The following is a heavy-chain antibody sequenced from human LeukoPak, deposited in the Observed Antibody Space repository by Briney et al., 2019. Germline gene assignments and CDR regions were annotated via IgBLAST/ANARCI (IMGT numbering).Heavy chain of an antibody. V-gene: IGHV3-74*01. CDR1: GFTFSSYW. CDR2: INSDGSST. Sequence: GGSLRLSCAASGFTFSSYWMHWVRQAPGKGLVWVSLINSDGSSTSYADSVKGRFTISRDNAKNTLYLQMNSLRAEDTAVYYCARESIAADGSYYFDYWGQGTLVTVSS. D-gene: IGHD6-13*01. J-gene: IGHJ4*02. CDR3: ARESIAADGSYYFDY.